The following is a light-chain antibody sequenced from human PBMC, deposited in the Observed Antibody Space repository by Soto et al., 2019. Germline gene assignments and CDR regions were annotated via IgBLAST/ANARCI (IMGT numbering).Light chain of an antibody. CDR2: DAS. CDR3: QQRTNWLIT. Sequence: VLTQSPVTLSSSPGERATLSCRASQSVSSHLAWYQQRPGQPPRLLIYDASNRATGIPARFSGSGSGTDFTLTISSLEPEDFAVYYCQQRTNWLITFGQGTRLEIK. V-gene: IGKV3-11*01. J-gene: IGKJ5*01. CDR1: QSVSSH.